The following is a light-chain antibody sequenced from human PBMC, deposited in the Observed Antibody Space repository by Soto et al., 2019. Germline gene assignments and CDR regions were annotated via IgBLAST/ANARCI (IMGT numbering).Light chain of an antibody. CDR1: QSISSW. J-gene: IGKJ1*01. CDR3: HQYNSYQWT. Sequence: DIQMTQSPSTLSASVGDRVTITCRASQSISSWLAWYQQKPGKAPKLLIYDASSLESGVPSRFSGSGYGTEFTLTITSLQPDDFATYYCHQYNSYQWTLGQGKKVDIK. CDR2: DAS. V-gene: IGKV1-5*01.